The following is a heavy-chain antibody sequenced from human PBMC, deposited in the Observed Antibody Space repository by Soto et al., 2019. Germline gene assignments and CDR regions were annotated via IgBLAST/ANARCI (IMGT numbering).Heavy chain of an antibody. D-gene: IGHD3-3*01. CDR3: AKATYESSPYYFDY. Sequence: GGSLRLSCAASGFTFSSYAMSWVRQAPGKGLEWVSTISSSGVSTHYADSVKGRFTISRDNSKNTVYLRMSSLSPEDTALYYCAKATYESSPYYFDYWGRGTLVTVSS. J-gene: IGHJ4*02. V-gene: IGHV3-23*01. CDR2: ISSSGVST. CDR1: GFTFSSYA.